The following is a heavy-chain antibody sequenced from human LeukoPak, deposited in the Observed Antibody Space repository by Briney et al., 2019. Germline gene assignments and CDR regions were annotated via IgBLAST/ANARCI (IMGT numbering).Heavy chain of an antibody. V-gene: IGHV1-8*01. CDR2: MNPNSGNT. CDR1: GYTFTSYD. CDR3: ARDERNYYDSSGYYYPLGY. D-gene: IGHD3-22*01. J-gene: IGHJ4*02. Sequence: ASVKVSCKASGYTFTSYDINWVRQATGQGLEWMGWMNPNSGNTGYAQKFQGRVTMTRNTSISTAYIELSSLRSEDTAVYYCARDERNYYDSSGYYYPLGYWGQGTLVTVSS.